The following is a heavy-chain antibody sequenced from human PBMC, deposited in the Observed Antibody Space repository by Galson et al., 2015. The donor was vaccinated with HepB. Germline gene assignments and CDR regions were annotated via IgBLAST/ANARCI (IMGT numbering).Heavy chain of an antibody. D-gene: IGHD6-19*01. V-gene: IGHV3-64*04. Sequence: SLRLSCAASGFTFSSYAMHWVRQAPGKGLEYVSAISSNGGNTYYADSVKGRFTISRDNSKNTLYLQMNSLRAEDTAVYYCAKGQEQWLVSVYYFDYGGQGTLVTVSS. CDR2: ISSNGGNT. CDR3: AKGQEQWLVSVYYFDY. CDR1: GFTFSSYA. J-gene: IGHJ4*02.